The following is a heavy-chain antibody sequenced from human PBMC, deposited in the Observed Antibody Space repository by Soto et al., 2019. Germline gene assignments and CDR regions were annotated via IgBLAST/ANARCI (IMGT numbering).Heavy chain of an antibody. J-gene: IGHJ6*02. V-gene: IGHV4-39*01. Sequence: SEILSLTCTVSGGSISSSSYYWGWIRQPPGKGLEWIGSIYYSGSTYYNPSLKSRVTISVDTSKNQFSLKLSSVTAADTAVYYCARLLRCSGGSCYPTDPTWYYGMDVWGQGTTVTVSS. CDR3: ARLLRCSGGSCYPTDPTWYYGMDV. CDR1: GGSISSSSYY. CDR2: IYYSGST. D-gene: IGHD2-15*01.